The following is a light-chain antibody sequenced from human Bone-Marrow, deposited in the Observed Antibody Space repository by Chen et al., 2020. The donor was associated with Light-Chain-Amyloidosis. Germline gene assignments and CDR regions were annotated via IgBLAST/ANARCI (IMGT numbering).Light chain of an antibody. CDR2: DDS. J-gene: IGLJ3*02. CDR1: NIGSTS. Sequence: SYVLTQPSSVSVAPGQTATIAFGGNNIGSTSVHWYQQKPGQAPLLVFYDDSDRPSGIPERLSGSNSGNTATLTISRVEAGDEADYYCQVWDRSSDRPVFGGGTKLTVL. CDR3: QVWDRSSDRPV. V-gene: IGLV3-21*02.